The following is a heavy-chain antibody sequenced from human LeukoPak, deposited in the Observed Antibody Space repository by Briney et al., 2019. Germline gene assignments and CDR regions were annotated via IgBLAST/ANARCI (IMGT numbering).Heavy chain of an antibody. CDR1: GFTFSSYA. Sequence: PGGSLRLSCAASGFTFSSYAMSWVRQAPGKGLEWVSAISGSGGSTYYADSAKGRFTISRDNSKNTLYLQMNSLRAEDTAVYYCAKDSRQQLVLDYWGQGTLVTVSS. D-gene: IGHD6-13*01. CDR3: AKDSRQQLVLDY. V-gene: IGHV3-23*01. CDR2: ISGSGGST. J-gene: IGHJ4*02.